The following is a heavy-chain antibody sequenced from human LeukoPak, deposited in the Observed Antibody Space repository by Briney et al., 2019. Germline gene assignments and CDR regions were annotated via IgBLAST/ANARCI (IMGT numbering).Heavy chain of an antibody. J-gene: IGHJ4*02. CDR2: ISGGSNYI. V-gene: IGHV3-21*01. Sequence: GGSLILSCAASEFTFSTYTMNWVRQAPGKGVEWVSSISGGSNYIYYADSVKGRFTISRDNARNLLYLLMNNLRADDTAVYYCARDESTGYDYWGQGTLVTVSS. CDR1: EFTFSTYT. CDR3: ARDESTGYDY. D-gene: IGHD3-9*01.